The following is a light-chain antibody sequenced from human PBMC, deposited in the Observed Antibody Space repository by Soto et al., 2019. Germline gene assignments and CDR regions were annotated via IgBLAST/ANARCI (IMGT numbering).Light chain of an antibody. J-gene: IGKJ5*01. V-gene: IGKV3-15*01. CDR1: QRVSRN. CDR2: GAS. CDR3: QQYDNWTIT. Sequence: EIVMTQSPATLSVSPGERATLSCRSSQRVSRNLAWYQQKPCQAPRLLIYGASTRATGIPARFSGSGSGTEFTLTISSQQSEDFAVFYCQQYDNWTITFGQGTRLEIK.